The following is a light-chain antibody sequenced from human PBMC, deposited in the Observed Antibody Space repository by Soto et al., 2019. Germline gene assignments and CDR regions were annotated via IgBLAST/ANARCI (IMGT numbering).Light chain of an antibody. CDR3: CSYAGTSYV. CDR1: SSDVGSYDA. CDR2: EVN. J-gene: IGLJ1*01. Sequence: QSVLTQPASLSGSPGQSITISCTGTSSDVGSYDAVSWYQHHPGKVPKLMIYEVNKRPSGVSYRFSGSKSGNTASLTISGLQAEDEADYYCCSYAGTSYVFGSGTKVTVL. V-gene: IGLV2-23*02.